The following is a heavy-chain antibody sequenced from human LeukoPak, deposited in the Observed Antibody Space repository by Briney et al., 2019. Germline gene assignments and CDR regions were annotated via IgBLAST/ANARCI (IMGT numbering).Heavy chain of an antibody. J-gene: IGHJ4*02. CDR2: IYHSGST. V-gene: IGHV4-38-2*02. CDR1: DYSISSGYY. D-gene: IGHD3-10*01. CDR3: ARRYYYGSGSYGPFYY. Sequence: SETLSLTCTVSDYSISSGYYWGWIRQPPGKGLEWIGNIYHSGSTYYNPSLKSRVTISVDTSKNQFSLKLSSVTAADTAVYYCARRYYYGSGSYGPFYYWGQGTLVTVSS.